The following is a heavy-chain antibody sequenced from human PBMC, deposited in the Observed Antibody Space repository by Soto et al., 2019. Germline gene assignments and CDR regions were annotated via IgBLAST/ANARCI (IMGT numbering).Heavy chain of an antibody. V-gene: IGHV3-23*01. CDR3: AKEDDFWRNIGGSKFDY. J-gene: IGHJ4*02. CDR1: GFTFSSYA. D-gene: IGHD3-3*01. Sequence: EVQLLESGGGLVQPGGSLRLSCAASGFTFSSYAMSWVRQAPGKGLEWVSAISGSGGSTYYADSGKGRFTISRDNSKNTLYLQMNSLRAEDTAVYYCAKEDDFWRNIGGSKFDYWGQGTMVTVSS. CDR2: ISGSGGST.